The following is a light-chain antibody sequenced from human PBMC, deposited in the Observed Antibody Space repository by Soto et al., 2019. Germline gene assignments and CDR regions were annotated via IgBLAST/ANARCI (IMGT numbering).Light chain of an antibody. CDR3: SSYTSSGTYV. CDR1: SNDVGHDNY. CDR2: DVS. Sequence: QSVLTRPASVSGSPGQSITISCTGTSNDVGHDNYVSWYQQFPGKVPKLIFYDVSNRPSGVSNRFSGSKSGNTASLTISGLQADDEADYYCSSYTSSGTYVFGTGTKVTVL. J-gene: IGLJ1*01. V-gene: IGLV2-14*03.